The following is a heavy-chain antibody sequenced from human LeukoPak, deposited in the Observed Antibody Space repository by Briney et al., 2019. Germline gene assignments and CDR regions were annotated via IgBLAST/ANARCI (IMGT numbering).Heavy chain of an antibody. D-gene: IGHD3-16*02. CDR3: AKLYYDYIWGSYRYYFFDS. CDR1: GFPFSIHI. V-gene: IGHV3-23*01. Sequence: GGSLRLSCAASGFPFSIHIMTWVRQAPGKGLEWVSGISGSGGSTYYADSLRGRFTISRDNSKNTLYLQLNSLRADDTAVYYCAKLYYDYIWGSYRYYFFDSWGQGTLVTVSS. J-gene: IGHJ5*01. CDR2: ISGSGGST.